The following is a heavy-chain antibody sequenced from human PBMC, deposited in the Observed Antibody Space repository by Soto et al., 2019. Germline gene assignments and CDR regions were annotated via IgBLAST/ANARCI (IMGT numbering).Heavy chain of an antibody. V-gene: IGHV3-11*01. D-gene: IGHD6-19*01. J-gene: IGHJ6*02. CDR3: ARAGDSSGWNYYYYGMDV. Sequence: PGGSLRLSCAASGFTFSDYYMSWIRQAPGKGLEWVSYISSSGSTIYYADSVKGRFTISRDNAKNSLYLQMNSLRAEDTAVYYCARAGDSSGWNYYYYGMDVWGQGTTVTVSS. CDR2: ISSSGSTI. CDR1: GFTFSDYY.